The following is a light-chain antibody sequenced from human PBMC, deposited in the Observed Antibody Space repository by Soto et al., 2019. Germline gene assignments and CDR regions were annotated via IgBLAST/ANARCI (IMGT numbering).Light chain of an antibody. CDR3: QTWGTGVQV. Sequence: QSVLTQSPSASASRGASVKLTCTLNSGHTTYAIAWHQQQPEKGPRYLMKVNGDGRHNKGDGIPDRFSGSSSGAERYLTISSLLSEDEGDYYCQTWGTGVQVFGGGTKLTVL. CDR2: VNGDGRH. J-gene: IGLJ3*02. V-gene: IGLV4-69*01. CDR1: SGHTTYA.